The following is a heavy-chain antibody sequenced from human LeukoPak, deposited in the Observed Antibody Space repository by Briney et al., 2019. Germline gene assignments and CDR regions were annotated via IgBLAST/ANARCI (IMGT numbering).Heavy chain of an antibody. CDR1: GFTFDDYG. Sequence: PGGSLRLSCAASGFTFDDYGMSWVRQAPGKGLEWVSGINWNGGSTGYADSVKGRFTISRDNAKNSLYLQMNSLRAEDTAVYYCARDNYYGSGSYYIRANWFDPWGQGTLVTVSS. J-gene: IGHJ5*02. V-gene: IGHV3-20*04. D-gene: IGHD3-10*01. CDR2: INWNGGST. CDR3: ARDNYYGSGSYYIRANWFDP.